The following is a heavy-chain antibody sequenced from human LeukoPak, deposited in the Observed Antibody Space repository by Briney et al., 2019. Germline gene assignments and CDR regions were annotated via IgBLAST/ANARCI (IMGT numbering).Heavy chain of an antibody. J-gene: IGHJ4*02. Sequence: ASVSVSFKPSVYTLTFYYMHWVRQAPGQGLEGMGWINPNSGGTNYAQKFQGRVTMTRDTSISTAYMELSRLGSDDTAVYYCARDGASGYLADYWGQGTLVTVSS. V-gene: IGHV1-2*02. CDR3: ARDGASGYLADY. CDR2: INPNSGGT. CDR1: VYTLTFYY. D-gene: IGHD3-3*01.